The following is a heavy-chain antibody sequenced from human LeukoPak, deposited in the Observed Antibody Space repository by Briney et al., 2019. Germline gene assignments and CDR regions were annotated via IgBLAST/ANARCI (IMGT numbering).Heavy chain of an antibody. Sequence: PGGSLRLSCAASGFTFSSYAMSWVRQAPGKGLEWVSAISGSGGSTYYADSVKGRSTISRDNSKNTLYLQINSLRAEDTAVYYCAKDPRVGVTNPAYFGLWGRGTLVTVSS. J-gene: IGHJ2*01. CDR2: ISGSGGST. CDR1: GFTFSSYA. D-gene: IGHD1-26*01. CDR3: AKDPRVGVTNPAYFGL. V-gene: IGHV3-23*01.